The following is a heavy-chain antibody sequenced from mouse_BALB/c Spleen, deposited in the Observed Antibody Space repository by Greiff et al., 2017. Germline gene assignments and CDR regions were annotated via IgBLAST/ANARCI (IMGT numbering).Heavy chain of an antibody. CDR2: IWSDGST. J-gene: IGHJ4*01. D-gene: IGHD1-1*01. Sequence: QVQLQQSGPDLVAPSQSLSITCTVSGFSLTSYGVHWVRQPPGKGLEWLVVIWSDGSTTYNSALKSRLSISKDNSKSQVFLKMNSLQTDDTAMYYCARHGDYGSSYAMDYWGQGTSVTVSS. CDR1: GFSLTSYG. V-gene: IGHV2-6-2*01. CDR3: ARHGDYGSSYAMDY.